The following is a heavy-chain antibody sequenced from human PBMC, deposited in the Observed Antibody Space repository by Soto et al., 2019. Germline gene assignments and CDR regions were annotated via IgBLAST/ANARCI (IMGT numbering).Heavy chain of an antibody. CDR3: ARTYVPGIAGFDP. CDR2: ISGDGKTI. V-gene: IGHV3-74*01. J-gene: IGHJ5*02. CDR1: GFTFSNYF. D-gene: IGHD1-1*01. Sequence: GSLSLSCAASGFTFSNYFMHWVRQVPGEWLVWFSHISGDGKTISYADSVKGRLTISRDNAKNTLYLQMNSLRVEDTAVYYCARTYVPGIAGFDPWGQGTLVTVSS.